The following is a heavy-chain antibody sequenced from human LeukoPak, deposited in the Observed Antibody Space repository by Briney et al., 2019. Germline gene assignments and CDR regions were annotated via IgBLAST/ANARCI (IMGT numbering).Heavy chain of an antibody. J-gene: IGHJ4*02. CDR1: GFTFSGSA. CDR2: IRSRANNYAT. D-gene: IGHD2-15*01. Sequence: GGSLRLSCAASGFTFSGSAMHWVRQPSGKGLEWVGRIRSRANNYATAYAASVKGRFTISRDDSKSTAYLEMNSLKIDDTAVYYCAGRTSDIVVEGWGQGTLVTVSS. CDR3: AGRTSDIVVEG. V-gene: IGHV3-73*01.